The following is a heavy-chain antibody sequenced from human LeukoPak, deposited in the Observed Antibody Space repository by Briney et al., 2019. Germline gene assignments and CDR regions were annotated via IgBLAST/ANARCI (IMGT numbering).Heavy chain of an antibody. Sequence: SSETLSLTCTVSGGSISSYYWSWIRQPPGKGLEWIGYIYYSGSSNYNPSLKSRVSLSLDTSKNQFSLKLSSVTAADTAVYFCARGISRAKTDYWGQGTLVTVSS. CDR3: ARGISRAKTDY. CDR2: IYYSGSS. CDR1: GGSISSYY. V-gene: IGHV4-59*01. J-gene: IGHJ4*02.